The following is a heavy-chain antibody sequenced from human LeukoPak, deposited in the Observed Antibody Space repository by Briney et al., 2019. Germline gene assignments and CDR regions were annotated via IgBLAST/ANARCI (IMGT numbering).Heavy chain of an antibody. Sequence: SETLSLTCTVSGGSISSGDYYWSWVRQPPGRGREWIGYIYYSGSTYYNPSLKSRVTISVDTSKTQFSLKLSSVTAADTAVYYCARSYDISPIDYWGQGTLVTVSS. D-gene: IGHD3-9*01. CDR1: GGSISSGDYY. CDR2: IYYSGST. J-gene: IGHJ4*02. CDR3: ARSYDISPIDY. V-gene: IGHV4-30-4*08.